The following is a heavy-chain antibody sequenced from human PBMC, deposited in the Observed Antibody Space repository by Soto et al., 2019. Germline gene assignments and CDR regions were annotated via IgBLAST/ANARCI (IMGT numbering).Heavy chain of an antibody. V-gene: IGHV1-69*01. CDR3: ARASRGAFNYYYGRDV. J-gene: IGHJ6*02. Sequence: QVQLVQSGAEVKKPGSSVKVSYKASGGIFSSYAINWVRQAPGQGLEWMGGIIPIFGPANYAQKFQGRVTITADESTSTVYLEMSSLKSEDTAVYYCARASRGAFNYYYGRDVWGQGTTVLVSS. D-gene: IGHD3-3*02. CDR2: IIPIFGPA. CDR1: GGIFSSYA.